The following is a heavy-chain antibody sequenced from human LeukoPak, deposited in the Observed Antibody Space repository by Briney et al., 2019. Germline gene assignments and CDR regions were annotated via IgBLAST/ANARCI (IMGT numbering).Heavy chain of an antibody. D-gene: IGHD3-22*01. CDR2: INHSGST. V-gene: IGHV4-34*01. CDR1: GESFSGYY. CDR3: ARGQPSPPYYYDSSGLFDY. J-gene: IGHJ4*02. Sequence: SEALSLTCAAYGESFSGYYWSWIRQPPGKGLEWIGEINHSGSTNYNPSLKSRATISVDTSKNQFSLKLSSVTAADTAVYYCARGQPSPPYYYDSSGLFDYWGQGTLVTVSS.